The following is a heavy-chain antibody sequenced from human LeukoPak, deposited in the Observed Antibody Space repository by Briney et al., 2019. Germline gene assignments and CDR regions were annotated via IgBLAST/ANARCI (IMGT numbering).Heavy chain of an antibody. CDR3: ARGGPQYGGYVHY. V-gene: IGHV3-30*04. J-gene: IGHJ4*02. D-gene: IGHD4/OR15-4a*01. Sequence: GRSPRLSCAASGFTFSNYAMHWVRQAPGKGLEWVAIISYDGSNEYYGDSVKGRFTISRGNSKNTLYLQMNSLRAEDTAVYYCARGGPQYGGYVHYWGQGTLVTVSS. CDR2: ISYDGSNE. CDR1: GFTFSNYA.